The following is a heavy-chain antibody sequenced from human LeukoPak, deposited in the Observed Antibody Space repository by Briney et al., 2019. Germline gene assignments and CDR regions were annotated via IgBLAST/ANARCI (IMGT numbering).Heavy chain of an antibody. J-gene: IGHJ4*02. Sequence: PGGSLRLSCAASGFTFSSYSMNWVRQAPGKGLAWVSSISSSSSYIYYAASVKGRFTISRDNAKNSLYLQMSSLRAEDTAVYYCARDPSTITPIWSDYWGQGTLVTVSS. CDR3: ARDPSTITPIWSDY. D-gene: IGHD5-12*01. CDR2: ISSSSSYI. CDR1: GFTFSSYS. V-gene: IGHV3-21*01.